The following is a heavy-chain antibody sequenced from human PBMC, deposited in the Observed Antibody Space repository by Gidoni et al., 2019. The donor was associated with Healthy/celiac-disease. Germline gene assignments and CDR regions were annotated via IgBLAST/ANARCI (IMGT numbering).Heavy chain of an antibody. CDR2: IKSKTDGGTT. CDR3: TTDPGGLPPKVDY. CDR1: GFPFSTAW. V-gene: IGHV3-15*01. Sequence: EVQLVESGGGLVKPGGSLRLSCAASGFPFSTAWMSWVRQAPGKGLEWGGRIKSKTDGGTTDYAAPVKGRFTISRDDSKNTLYLKMNSLKTEDTAVYYCTTDPGGLPPKVDYWGQGTLVTVSS. J-gene: IGHJ4*02. D-gene: IGHD2-15*01.